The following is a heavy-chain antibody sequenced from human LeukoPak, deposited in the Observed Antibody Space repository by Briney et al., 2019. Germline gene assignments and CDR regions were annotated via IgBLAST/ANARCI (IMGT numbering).Heavy chain of an antibody. CDR3: VRDVSSGWAFDY. CDR1: GFTFNKYW. Sequence: GGSLTLSCSASGFTFNKYWMSWIRQLPGQGLEWVANVNKDGTQNYYVDSVKGRFTNSRDNARNLLYLQMNSLRAEDTAVYYCVRDVSSGWAFDYWGHGTLVTVSS. D-gene: IGHD6-19*01. V-gene: IGHV3-7*01. J-gene: IGHJ4*01. CDR2: VNKDGTQN.